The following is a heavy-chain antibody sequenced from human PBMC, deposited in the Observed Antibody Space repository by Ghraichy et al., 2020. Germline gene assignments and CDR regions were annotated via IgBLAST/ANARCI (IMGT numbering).Heavy chain of an antibody. J-gene: IGHJ4*02. CDR3: ARFTVSKRLDY. CDR1: GGSISSRSYY. D-gene: IGHD4-17*01. V-gene: IGHV4-39*01. CDR2: IYYSGRT. Sequence: GSLRLSCTVSGGSISSRSYYWGRNRQPPGKGLEWIGSIYYSGRTYYNPSLKSRVTISVDKSKNQFSLQLSSVTAADTAVYYCARFTVSKRLDYWGQGTLVTVSS.